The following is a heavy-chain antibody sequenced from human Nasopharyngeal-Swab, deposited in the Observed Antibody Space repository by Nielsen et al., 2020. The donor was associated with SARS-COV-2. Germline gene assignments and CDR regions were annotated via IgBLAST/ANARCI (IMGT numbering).Heavy chain of an antibody. J-gene: IGHJ4*02. CDR3: AKDLRGRTPGHFDY. D-gene: IGHD3-10*01. V-gene: IGHV3-23*01. CDR2: ISYSGDKT. CDR1: GFSFNTYA. Sequence: GGSLRLSCAASGFSFNTYAMTWVRQAPGKGLEWVSGISYSGDKTYYGDFVKGRFTISRDNSDNTLYLQMNDLRAEDTAVYYCAKDLRGRTPGHFDYWGQGTLVTVSS.